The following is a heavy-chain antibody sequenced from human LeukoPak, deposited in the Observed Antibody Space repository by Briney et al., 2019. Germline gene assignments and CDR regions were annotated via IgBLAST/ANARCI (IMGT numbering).Heavy chain of an antibody. J-gene: IGHJ4*02. CDR1: GFTFDDYG. D-gene: IGHD3-9*01. CDR2: INWNGGST. Sequence: GGSLRLSCAASGFTFDDYGMSWVRQAPGKGLEWVSGINWNGGSTGYADSVKGRFTISRDNAKNSLYLQMNSLRAEDTALYYCARRDVLRYFDWLGDGVGSGPLNDWGQGTLVTVSS. CDR3: ARRDVLRYFDWLGDGVGSGPLND. V-gene: IGHV3-20*04.